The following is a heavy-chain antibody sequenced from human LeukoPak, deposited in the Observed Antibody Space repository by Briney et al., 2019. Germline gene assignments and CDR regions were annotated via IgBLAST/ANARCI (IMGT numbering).Heavy chain of an antibody. CDR2: IIPIFGTA. CDR1: GGTFSSYA. D-gene: IGHD1-20*01. CDR3: AREQGGITGTRGYYFDY. J-gene: IGHJ4*02. Sequence: GSSVKVSCKASGGTFSSYAISWVRQAPGQGLEWMGGIIPIFGTANYAQKFQGRVTITADESTSAAYMELSSLRSEDTAVYYCAREQGGITGTRGYYFDYWGQGTLVTVSS. V-gene: IGHV1-69*01.